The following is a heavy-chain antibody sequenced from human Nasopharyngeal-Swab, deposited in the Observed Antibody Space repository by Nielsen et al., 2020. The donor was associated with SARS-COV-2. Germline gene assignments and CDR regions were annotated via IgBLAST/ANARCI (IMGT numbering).Heavy chain of an antibody. V-gene: IGHV1-18*01. D-gene: IGHD4-17*01. Sequence: ASVKVSCKASGYTFTSYGISWVRQAPGQGLEWMGWISAYNGNTNYAQKLQGRVTMTTDTSTSTAYMELRSLRSDDTAVYYCARDPDYGDFLYYYYGMDVWGQGTTVTVSS. CDR3: ARDPDYGDFLYYYYGMDV. CDR1: GYTFTSYG. J-gene: IGHJ6*02. CDR2: ISAYNGNT.